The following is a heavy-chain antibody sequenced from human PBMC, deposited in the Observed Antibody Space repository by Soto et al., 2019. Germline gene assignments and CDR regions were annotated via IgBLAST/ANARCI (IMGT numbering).Heavy chain of an antibody. Sequence: SETLSLTCAVYGGSFSGYYWSWIRQPPGKGLEWIGEINHSGSTNYNPSLKSRVTISVDTSKNQFSLKLSSVTAADTAVYYCARGIGSGSYPRSIYYYYYYMDVWGKGTTVTVSS. J-gene: IGHJ6*03. D-gene: IGHD3-10*01. V-gene: IGHV4-34*01. CDR3: ARGIGSGSYPRSIYYYYYYMDV. CDR1: GGSFSGYY. CDR2: INHSGST.